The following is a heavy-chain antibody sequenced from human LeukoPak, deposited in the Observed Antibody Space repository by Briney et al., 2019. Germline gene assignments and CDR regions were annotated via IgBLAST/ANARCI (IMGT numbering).Heavy chain of an antibody. J-gene: IGHJ6*02. Sequence: SETLSLTCTVSGGSISSYYWSWIRQPPGKGLERIGYIYYSGSTNYNPSLKSRVTISVDTSKNQFSLKLSSVTAADTAVYYCARDRRGYDYYYYYYGMDVWGQGTTVTVSS. D-gene: IGHD5-12*01. CDR3: ARDRRGYDYYYYYYGMDV. V-gene: IGHV4-59*01. CDR2: IYYSGST. CDR1: GGSISSYY.